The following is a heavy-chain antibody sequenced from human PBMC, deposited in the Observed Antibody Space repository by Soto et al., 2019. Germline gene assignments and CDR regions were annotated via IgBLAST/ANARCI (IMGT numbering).Heavy chain of an antibody. CDR1: GGSISSYY. J-gene: IGHJ5*02. D-gene: IGHD4-17*01. Sequence: SETLSLTCTVSGGSISSYYWSWIRQPPGKGLEWIGYIYYSGSTNDNPSLKSRVTISVDTSKNQFSLKLSSVTAADTAVYYCARAWSTVTHNWFDPWGQGTLVTVFS. V-gene: IGHV4-59*01. CDR3: ARAWSTVTHNWFDP. CDR2: IYYSGST.